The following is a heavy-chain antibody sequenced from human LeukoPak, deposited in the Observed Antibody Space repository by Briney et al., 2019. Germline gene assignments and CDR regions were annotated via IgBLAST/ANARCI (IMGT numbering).Heavy chain of an antibody. CDR3: ATKQWLAPPPDS. CDR1: GFTFSKYW. CDR2: INTDGTVT. D-gene: IGHD6-19*01. J-gene: IGHJ4*02. V-gene: IGHV3-74*01. Sequence: GGSLRLSCAASGFTFSKYWMLWVRQAPGKGLESVSRINTDGTVTTYADSGKGRFTVSRDNADNTMFPQMNSVRDEDTAVYYCATKQWLAPPPDSWGQGTPVTVSS.